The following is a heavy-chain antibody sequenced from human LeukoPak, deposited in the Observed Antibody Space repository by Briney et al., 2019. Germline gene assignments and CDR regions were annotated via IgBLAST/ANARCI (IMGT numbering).Heavy chain of an antibody. CDR2: ISGSSYI. Sequence: GGSLRLSCAASGFTFSPYTMTWVRQAPGKGLEWVSSISGSSYIYYADSVKGRFTISRDNAKNSLYLQMNSLRAEDTAVYYCAKGAGLRFLEWLFNFDYWGQGTLVTVSS. D-gene: IGHD3-3*01. CDR1: GFTFSPYT. V-gene: IGHV3-21*01. CDR3: AKGAGLRFLEWLFNFDY. J-gene: IGHJ4*02.